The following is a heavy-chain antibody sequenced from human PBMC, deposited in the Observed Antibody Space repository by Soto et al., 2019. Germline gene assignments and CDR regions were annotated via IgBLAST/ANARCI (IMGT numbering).Heavy chain of an antibody. CDR2: ISYDGSNK. V-gene: IGHV3-30-3*01. CDR3: ARGDREDIAVVVGVRPGEYGVDV. CDR1: GFTFRSYA. Sequence: GSLRLSCAASGFTFRSYAMHWVRQAPVKGLECMAVISYDGSNKFYRDSVKGRFTISRDNSKNTLYLQINSLRYEDTAVYYCARGDREDIAVVVGVRPGEYGVDVWGQGTTVTVSS. D-gene: IGHD2-15*01. J-gene: IGHJ6*02.